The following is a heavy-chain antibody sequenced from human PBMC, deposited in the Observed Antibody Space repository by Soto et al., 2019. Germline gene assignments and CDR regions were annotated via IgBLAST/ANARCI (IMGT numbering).Heavy chain of an antibody. CDR1: GYTFTNYA. CDR2: ISAYNGNT. D-gene: IGHD6-13*01. J-gene: IGHJ4*02. Sequence: QVQLVQSGAEVKKPGASVKVSCKASGYTFTNYAFSWVRQAPGQGLEWMGWISAYNGNTNYPQKLQGSGTMTTDTSTSTAYMELRSLRSDDTAVYYCARDLAAAGPFDCWGQGTLVTVSS. CDR3: ARDLAAAGPFDC. V-gene: IGHV1-18*01.